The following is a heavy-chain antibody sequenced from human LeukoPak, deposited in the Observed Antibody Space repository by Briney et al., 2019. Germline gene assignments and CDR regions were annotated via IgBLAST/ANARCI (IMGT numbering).Heavy chain of an antibody. CDR2: ISYDGSNK. CDR3: AKDRGCTNGVCYYYMDV. J-gene: IGHJ6*03. D-gene: IGHD2-8*01. Sequence: GRSLRLSCAASGFTFSSYGMHWVRQAPGKGLEWVAVISYDGSNKYYADSVKGRFTISRDNSKNTLYLQMNSLRAEDTAVYYCAKDRGCTNGVCYYYMDVWGKGTTITVSS. CDR1: GFTFSSYG. V-gene: IGHV3-30*18.